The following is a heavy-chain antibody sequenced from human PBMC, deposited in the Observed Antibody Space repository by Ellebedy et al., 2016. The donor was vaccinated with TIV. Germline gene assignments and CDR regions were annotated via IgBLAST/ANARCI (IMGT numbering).Heavy chain of an antibody. Sequence: GESLKISCSVSGITFSNYYMSWMRQAPGKGLEWVSSITGSGDSTYYADSVKGRFTISRDNSKNTLDLQMNSLRAEDTAVYFCAKSYGDSAMLIWAFDIWGQGTMVTVSS. CDR2: ITGSGDST. V-gene: IGHV3-23*01. CDR1: GITFSNYY. CDR3: AKSYGDSAMLIWAFDI. D-gene: IGHD5-18*01. J-gene: IGHJ3*02.